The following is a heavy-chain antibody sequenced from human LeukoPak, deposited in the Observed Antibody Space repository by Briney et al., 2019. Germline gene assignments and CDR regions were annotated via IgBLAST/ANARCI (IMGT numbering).Heavy chain of an antibody. J-gene: IGHJ4*02. Sequence: ISXVXQAPGQGLEWMGWISAYNGNTNYAQKLQGRVTMTTDTSTSTAYMELRSLRSDDTAVYYCARVLRRVSDYWGQGTLVTVSS. V-gene: IGHV1-18*01. CDR2: ISAYNGNT. CDR3: ARVLRRVSDY. D-gene: IGHD6-13*01.